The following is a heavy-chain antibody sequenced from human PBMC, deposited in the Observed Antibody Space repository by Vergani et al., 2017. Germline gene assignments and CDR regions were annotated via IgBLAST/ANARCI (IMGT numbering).Heavy chain of an antibody. V-gene: IGHV3-48*01. CDR2: ISSSSSTI. J-gene: IGHJ4*02. CDR1: GFTFSSYS. Sequence: EVQLVESGGGLVQPGGSLRLSCAASGFTFSSYSMNWVRQAPGKGLEWVSYISSSSSTIYYADSVKGRFTISRDNAKNSLYLQMNSLRAEDTAVYHCARDNGATSFDYWGQGTLVTVSS. CDR3: ARDNGATSFDY. D-gene: IGHD5-12*01.